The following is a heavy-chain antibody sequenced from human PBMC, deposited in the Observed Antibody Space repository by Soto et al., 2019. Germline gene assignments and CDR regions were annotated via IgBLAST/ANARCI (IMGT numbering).Heavy chain of an antibody. CDR2: IIPILGIA. CDR1: GGTFSSYT. D-gene: IGHD1-26*01. Sequence: GASVKVSCKASGGTFSSYTISWVRQAPGQGLEWMGRIIPILGIANYAQKFQGRVTITADKSTSTAYMELSSLRSEDTAVYYCARSWSEWELLIAYWGQGTLVTVSS. J-gene: IGHJ4*02. V-gene: IGHV1-69*02. CDR3: ARSWSEWELLIAY.